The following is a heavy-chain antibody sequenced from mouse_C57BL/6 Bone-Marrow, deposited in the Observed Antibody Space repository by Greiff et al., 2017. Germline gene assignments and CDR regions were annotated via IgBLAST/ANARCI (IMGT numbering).Heavy chain of an antibody. V-gene: IGHV14-2*01. CDR2: IDPEEGET. J-gene: IGHJ4*01. CDR3: ARCRLYYAMDD. Sequence: VQLQQSGAELVKPGASAKLSCTASGFNIKDYYLHWVKQRTEQGLEWIGRIDPEEGETKYAPKFQGKATITAETTSNTAYLQLSSLTSVDTAVSYCARCRLYYAMDDWGKGTSGTVSS. CDR1: GFNIKDYY.